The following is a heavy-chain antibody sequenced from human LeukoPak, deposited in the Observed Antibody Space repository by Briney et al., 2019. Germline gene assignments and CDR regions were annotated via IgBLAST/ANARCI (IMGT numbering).Heavy chain of an antibody. V-gene: IGHV3-48*01. CDR3: AREWPRADYIFDY. D-gene: IGHD4-11*01. CDR1: GFTFSSYS. Sequence: GGFLRLSCAASGFTFSSYSMNWVRQAPGKGLEWISYISSSGTIYYVDSVKGRFTISRDNAKNSLYLQMNSLRAEDTAVYYCAREWPRADYIFDYWGQGTLVTVSS. J-gene: IGHJ4*02. CDR2: ISSSGTI.